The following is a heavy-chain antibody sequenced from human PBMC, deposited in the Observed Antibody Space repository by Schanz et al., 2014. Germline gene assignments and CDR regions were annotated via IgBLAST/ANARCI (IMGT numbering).Heavy chain of an antibody. CDR2: ISPSSSYI. CDR3: ARLHSPYAFDI. CDR1: GFTFSSYN. V-gene: IGHV3-21*02. J-gene: IGHJ3*02. Sequence: EVQLVESGGGLVRPGDSLRLSCAASGFTFSSYNINWVRQAPGKGLEYISSISPSSSYIYYADSVKGRFTISRDNAKNSLYLQMNSLRAEDAAVYYCARLHSPYAFDIWGQGTMVTVSS. D-gene: IGHD2-15*01.